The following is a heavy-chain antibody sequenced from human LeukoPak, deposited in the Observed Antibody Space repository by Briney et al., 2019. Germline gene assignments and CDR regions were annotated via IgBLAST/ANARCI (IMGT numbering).Heavy chain of an antibody. CDR3: ARVRRSYYYMDV. CDR2: IYYSGST. V-gene: IGHV4-39*07. Sequence: SETLSLTCTVSGGSIRRSNYYWGWIRQPPGKGLEWIGSIYYSGSTYYNPSLKSRVTISVDTSKNQFSLKLSSVTAADTAVYYCARVRRSYYYMDVWGKGTTVTVSS. CDR1: GGSIRRSNYY. J-gene: IGHJ6*03.